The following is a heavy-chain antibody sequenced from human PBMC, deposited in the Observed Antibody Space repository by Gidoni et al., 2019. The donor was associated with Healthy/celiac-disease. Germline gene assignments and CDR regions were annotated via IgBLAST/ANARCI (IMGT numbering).Heavy chain of an antibody. Sequence: QVQLQESGPGLVKPSETLSLTCTVSGGSISSYYWSWIRQPAGKGLEWIGRIYTSGSPNYNPSLKSRVTMSVDTSKNHFSLKLSSVTAADTAVYYCARERPNGRKNHFDYWGQVTLVTVSS. CDR2: IYTSGSP. V-gene: IGHV4-4*07. D-gene: IGHD1-26*01. CDR3: ARERPNGRKNHFDY. J-gene: IGHJ4*02. CDR1: GGSISSYY.